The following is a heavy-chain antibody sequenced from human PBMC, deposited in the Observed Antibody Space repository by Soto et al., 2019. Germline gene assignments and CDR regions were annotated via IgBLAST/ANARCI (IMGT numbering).Heavy chain of an antibody. J-gene: IGHJ4*02. D-gene: IGHD2-2*01. CDR1: GFTFSSYA. V-gene: IGHV3-30-3*01. CDR2: ISYDGSNK. CDR3: ARDIVVVPAATGGDFDY. Sequence: PGGSLRLSCAASGFTFSSYAMHWVRQAPGKGLEWVAVISYDGSNKYYADSVKGRFTISRDNSKNTLYLQMNSLRAEDTAVYYCARDIVVVPAATGGDFDYWGQGTLVTVSS.